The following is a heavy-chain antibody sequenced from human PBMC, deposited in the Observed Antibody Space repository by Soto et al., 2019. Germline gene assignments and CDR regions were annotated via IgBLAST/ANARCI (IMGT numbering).Heavy chain of an antibody. Sequence: GGSLRLSCAASGFTFSSYAMHWVRQAPGKGLEWVAVISYDGSNKYYADSVKGRITISRDNSKNTLYLQMNSLRAEDTAVYYCARDQYYYDSSGYVSGMLGYWGQGTLVTVSS. V-gene: IGHV3-30-3*01. J-gene: IGHJ1*01. CDR1: GFTFSSYA. D-gene: IGHD3-22*01. CDR2: ISYDGSNK. CDR3: ARDQYYYDSSGYVSGMLGY.